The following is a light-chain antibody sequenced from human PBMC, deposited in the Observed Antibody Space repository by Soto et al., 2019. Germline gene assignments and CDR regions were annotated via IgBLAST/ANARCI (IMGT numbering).Light chain of an antibody. CDR3: CSYASSSTYV. CDR1: SRDVGSYNL. Sequence: HSALTQPASVSGSPGQSIPISCSGTSRDVGSYNLVSWYQQHPGKAPKLMIYEATKRPSGVSDRFSGSRSGNTASLTISGLQAEDEADYYCCSYASSSTYVFGTGTKVTVL. CDR2: EAT. J-gene: IGLJ1*01. V-gene: IGLV2-23*01.